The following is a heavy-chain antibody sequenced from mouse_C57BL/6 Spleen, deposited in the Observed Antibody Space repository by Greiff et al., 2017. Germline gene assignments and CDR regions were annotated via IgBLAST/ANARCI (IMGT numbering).Heavy chain of an antibody. CDR3: ARWGYSNSDY. Sequence: QVQLQPPGAELVRPGSSVKLSCKASGYTFTSYWMDWVKQRPGQGLEWIGNIYPSDSETHYNQKFKDKATLTVDKSSSTAYMQLSSLTSEDSAVYYCARWGYSNSDYWGQGTTLTVSS. V-gene: IGHV1-61*01. CDR1: GYTFTSYW. D-gene: IGHD2-5*01. CDR2: IYPSDSET. J-gene: IGHJ2*01.